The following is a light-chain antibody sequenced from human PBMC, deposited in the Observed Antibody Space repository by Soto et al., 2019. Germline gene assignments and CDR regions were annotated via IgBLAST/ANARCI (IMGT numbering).Light chain of an antibody. CDR1: SSDVGAYNY. Sequence: QSALTQPPSASGSPGQSVTISCTGSSSDVGAYNYVSWYQQFPGKAPQIMIYEVNKRPSGVPDRFSVSKSGNTASLTVSGLQAEDEADYYCSSFAGSNTVIFGGGTKLTVL. CDR3: SSFAGSNTVI. V-gene: IGLV2-8*01. CDR2: EVN. J-gene: IGLJ2*01.